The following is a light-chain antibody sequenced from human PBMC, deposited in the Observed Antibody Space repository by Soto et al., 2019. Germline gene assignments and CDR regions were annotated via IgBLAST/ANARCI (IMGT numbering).Light chain of an antibody. CDR3: QQYYDWQPR. J-gene: IGKJ1*01. CDR1: QSVSSN. Sequence: EIVMTQSPATLSVSPGERATLSCRASQSVSSNLAWYQQKPGQAPRLLIYGASTRATGIPARFSGSGSGTDFTLTIRSMQSEDFPVYYCQQYYDWQPRFGQATKVDIK. V-gene: IGKV3-15*01. CDR2: GAS.